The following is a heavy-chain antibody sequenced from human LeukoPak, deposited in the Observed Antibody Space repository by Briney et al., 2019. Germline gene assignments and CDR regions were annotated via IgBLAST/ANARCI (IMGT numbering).Heavy chain of an antibody. CDR3: AKDMVRYCSSTSCPGNEYFQH. Sequence: PGGSLRLSCAASGFTFSSYGMHWVRQAPGKGLEWVAIITYDGSNKYYADSVKGRFTISRDNSKNTLYLQMNSLRAEDTAVYYCAKDMVRYCSSTSCPGNEYFQHWGQGTLVTVSS. D-gene: IGHD2-2*01. CDR1: GFTFSSYG. J-gene: IGHJ1*01. V-gene: IGHV3-30*18. CDR2: ITYDGSNK.